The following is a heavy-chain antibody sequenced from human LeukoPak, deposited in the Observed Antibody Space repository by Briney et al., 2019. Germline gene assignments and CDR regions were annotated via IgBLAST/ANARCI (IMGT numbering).Heavy chain of an antibody. CDR1: AFTFSSYW. J-gene: IGHJ4*02. CDR2: IKEDGSEK. CDR3: VTKEPSTSGWSY. Sequence: GGSLRLSCAASAFTFSSYWTAWVRQAPGKGLEWVANIKEDGSEKNYVDSVKGRFTISRDNAENSVYLQMNDLRAEDTGVYYCVTKEPSTSGWSYWGQGTLVTVSS. V-gene: IGHV3-7*01. D-gene: IGHD6-19*01.